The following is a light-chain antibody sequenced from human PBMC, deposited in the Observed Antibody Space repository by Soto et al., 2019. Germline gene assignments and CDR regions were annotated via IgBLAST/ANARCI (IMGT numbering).Light chain of an antibody. CDR1: SSDVGGYNY. CDR2: DVS. CDR3: ISYPRSRTPFV. V-gene: IGLV2-14*01. Sequence: QSALTQPASVSGSPGQSITISCTGTSSDVGGYNYVSWYQQHPGKAPKLMIYDVSNRPSGFSNRFSGSESGNTASLTISGPQAEDGADYYCISYPRSRTPFVFGTGTKIT. J-gene: IGLJ1*01.